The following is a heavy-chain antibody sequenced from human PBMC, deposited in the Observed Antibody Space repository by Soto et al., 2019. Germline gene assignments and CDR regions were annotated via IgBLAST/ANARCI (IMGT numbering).Heavy chain of an antibody. D-gene: IGHD5-12*01. Sequence: QVELVQSGAEVKKPGASVRVSCQASEDTFTHYDLNWVRQATGQGLEWMGWMNPNTGNIDYAHKFQGRVTMTRDTATRTVYMELSSLRSDDTAVYYCGRIVASGHPSWFDPWGQGTLVTVSS. CDR1: EDTFTHYD. CDR2: MNPNTGNI. V-gene: IGHV1-8*01. CDR3: GRIVASGHPSWFDP. J-gene: IGHJ5*02.